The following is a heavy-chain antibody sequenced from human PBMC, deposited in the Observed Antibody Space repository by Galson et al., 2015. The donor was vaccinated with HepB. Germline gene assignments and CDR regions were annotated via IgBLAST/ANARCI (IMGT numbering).Heavy chain of an antibody. V-gene: IGHV3-23*01. CDR3: AKDVGSWWLQTATYYGMDV. D-gene: IGHD2-8*02. J-gene: IGHJ6*02. Sequence: SLRLSCAASGFTFSSYAMSWVRQAPGKGLEWVSAISGSGGSTYYADSVKGRFTISRDNSKNTLYLQMNSLRAEDTAVYYCAKDVGSWWLQTATYYGMDVWGQGTTVTVSS. CDR1: GFTFSSYA. CDR2: ISGSGGST.